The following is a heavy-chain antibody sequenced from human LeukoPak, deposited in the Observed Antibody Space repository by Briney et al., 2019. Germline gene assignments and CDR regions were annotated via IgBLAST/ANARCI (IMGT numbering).Heavy chain of an antibody. CDR3: AKEGLFYFDC. CDR2: ISSSGSTI. CDR1: GFTFRSYS. V-gene: IGHV3-48*04. J-gene: IGHJ4*02. Sequence: PGGSLRLSCAASGFTFRSYSMNWVRQAPGKGLEWVSYISSSGSTIYYADSVKGRFTISRDNAKNSLYLQMNSLRAEDTAVYYCAKEGLFYFDCWGQGTLVTVSS.